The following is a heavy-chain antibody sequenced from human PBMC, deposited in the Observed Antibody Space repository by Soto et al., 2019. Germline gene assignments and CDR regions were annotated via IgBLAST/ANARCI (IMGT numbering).Heavy chain of an antibody. D-gene: IGHD3-10*01. J-gene: IGHJ5*02. CDR3: AKAPGGSGSFNWFDP. CDR2: INSDGSGT. V-gene: IGHV3-74*01. CDR1: GFTFSNYW. Sequence: GGSLRLSCAASGFTFSNYWMHWVRQAPGKGLVWVSRINSDGSGTSYADSVKGRFTISRDNAKNTLYVQMNSLRAEDTAVYYCAKAPGGSGSFNWFDPWGQGTLVTVSS.